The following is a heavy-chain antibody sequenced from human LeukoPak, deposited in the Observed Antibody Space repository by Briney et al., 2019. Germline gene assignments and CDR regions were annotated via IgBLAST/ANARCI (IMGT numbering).Heavy chain of an antibody. CDR3: ARGTSITWSDP. D-gene: IGHD2-2*01. CDR2: IYYSGST. Sequence: SETLSLTCTVSGGSISSYYWSWIRQPPGKGLEWIGYIYYSGSTNYNPSLKSRVTISVDTSKNQFSLKLWSVTAADTAVYYCARGTSITWSDPWGQGTLVTVSS. V-gene: IGHV4-59*01. CDR1: GGSISSYY. J-gene: IGHJ5*02.